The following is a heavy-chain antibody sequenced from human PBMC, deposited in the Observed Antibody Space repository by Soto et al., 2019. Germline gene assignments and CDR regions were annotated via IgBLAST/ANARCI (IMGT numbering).Heavy chain of an antibody. CDR2: IYPGNSDT. V-gene: IGHV5-51*01. J-gene: IGHJ4*02. D-gene: IGHD2-2*01. CDR3: AKARCSTANCYVPEY. Sequence: GESLKISCKTSGYSFTCYWIHWVRQMPGKELEWMGSIYPGNSDTRYSPSFQGHVTISADSSSSTAYLQWSSLKASDAAMYYCAKARCSTANCYVPEYWGQGTRVTVSS. CDR1: GYSFTCYW.